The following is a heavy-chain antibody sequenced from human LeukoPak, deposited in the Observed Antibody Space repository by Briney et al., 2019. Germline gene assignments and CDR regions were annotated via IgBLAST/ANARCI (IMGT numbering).Heavy chain of an antibody. Sequence: PSQTLSLTCTVPGGSISSGGYYWSWIRQPPGKGLEWIGYIYHSGSTYYNPSLKSRVTISVDTSKNQFSLKLSSVTAADTAVYFCARLRYYDSSGYTFDNWGQGTLVTVSS. CDR1: GGSISSGGYY. CDR2: IYHSGST. CDR3: ARLRYYDSSGYTFDN. V-gene: IGHV4-30-2*01. J-gene: IGHJ4*02. D-gene: IGHD3-22*01.